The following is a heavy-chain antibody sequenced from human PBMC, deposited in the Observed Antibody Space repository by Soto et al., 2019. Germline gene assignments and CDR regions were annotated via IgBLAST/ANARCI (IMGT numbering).Heavy chain of an antibody. CDR3: ARHLYGDYEVLFDY. D-gene: IGHD4-17*01. Sequence: PSETLCLTCTVSGGSISGNSYHWGWIRQPPGKGLEWIGSISYSGSTYYNPSLKSRVTISADTSKNQFSLKLSSVTAADTAVYYCARHLYGDYEVLFDYWGQGTLVTVSS. J-gene: IGHJ4*02. CDR2: ISYSGST. V-gene: IGHV4-39*01. CDR1: GGSISGNSYH.